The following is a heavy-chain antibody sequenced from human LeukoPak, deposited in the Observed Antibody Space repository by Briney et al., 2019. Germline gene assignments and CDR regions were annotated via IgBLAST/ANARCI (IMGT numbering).Heavy chain of an antibody. CDR2: IIPIFGTA. Sequence: SVKVSCKASGGTFSSYAISWVRQAPGQGLEWMGRIIPIFGTANYAQKSQGRVTITTDESTSTAYMELSSLRSEDTAVYYCARGGYYYDSSGYSRNNEYFQHWGQGTLVTVSS. J-gene: IGHJ1*01. V-gene: IGHV1-69*05. CDR3: ARGGYYYDSSGYSRNNEYFQH. CDR1: GGTFSSYA. D-gene: IGHD3-22*01.